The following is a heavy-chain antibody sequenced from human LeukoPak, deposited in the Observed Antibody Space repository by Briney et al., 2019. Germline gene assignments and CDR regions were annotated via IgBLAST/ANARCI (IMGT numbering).Heavy chain of an antibody. CDR3: ARESGKFDY. CDR1: GLPIGDFA. J-gene: IGHJ4*02. CDR2: ISGDGAST. V-gene: IGHV3-43*02. Sequence: GGSLRLSCVASGLPIGDFAMHWVRQAPGQGPEWVSLISGDGASTFFADSVKGRFSISRDNSKNSLFLEMSSLRTEDTAMYYCARESGKFDYWGQGTLVAVSS.